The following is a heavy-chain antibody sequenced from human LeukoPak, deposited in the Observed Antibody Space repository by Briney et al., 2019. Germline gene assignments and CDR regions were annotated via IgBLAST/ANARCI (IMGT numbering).Heavy chain of an antibody. CDR2: IIPILGIA. Sequence: SVKVSCKASGGTFSSYAISWVRQAPGQGLEWMGRIIPILGIANYAQKFQGRVTITADKSTSTAYMELSSLRSDDTAAYYCARERVVAGNSFDPWGQGTLVTVSS. CDR1: GGTFSSYA. J-gene: IGHJ5*02. D-gene: IGHD2-15*01. CDR3: ARERVVAGNSFDP. V-gene: IGHV1-69*04.